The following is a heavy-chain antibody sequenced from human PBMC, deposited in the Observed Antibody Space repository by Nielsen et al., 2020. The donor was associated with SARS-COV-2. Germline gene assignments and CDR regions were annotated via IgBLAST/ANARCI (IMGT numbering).Heavy chain of an antibody. J-gene: IGHJ4*02. Sequence: GGSLRLSCAASGFTFSSYAMSWVRQAPGKGLEWVSAISGSGGSTYYADSVKGRFTISRDNSKNTLYLQMNSLRAEGTAVYYCAKDRGVVTRSPLDYWGQGTLVTVSS. D-gene: IGHD3-22*01. V-gene: IGHV3-23*01. CDR3: AKDRGVVTRSPLDY. CDR1: GFTFSSYA. CDR2: ISGSGGST.